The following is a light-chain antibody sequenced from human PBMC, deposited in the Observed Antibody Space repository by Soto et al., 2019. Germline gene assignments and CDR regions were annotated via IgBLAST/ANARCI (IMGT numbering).Light chain of an antibody. V-gene: IGKV3-15*01. CDR3: QQYHNWPPQYT. CDR2: GAS. Sequence: EIVMTQSPASLSVSPGDGATLSCRASQSVASNVAWYQQKPGQGPRLLIHGASTRAVGVPARFSGSGSGTDFTLTXSXLQXEXXAVYYCQQYHNWPPQYTFGQGTKLQIK. J-gene: IGKJ2*01. CDR1: QSVASN.